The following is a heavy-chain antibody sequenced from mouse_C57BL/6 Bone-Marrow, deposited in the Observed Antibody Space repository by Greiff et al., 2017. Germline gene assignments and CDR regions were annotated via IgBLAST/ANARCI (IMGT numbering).Heavy chain of an antibody. D-gene: IGHD2-4*01. J-gene: IGHJ3*01. CDR2: IYPGGGYT. CDR3: AREGDYDGGFAY. V-gene: IGHV1-63*01. CDR1: GYTFTNYW. Sequence: QVQLQQSGAELVRPGTSVKMSCKASGYTFTNYWIGWAKQRPGHGLEWIGDIYPGGGYTNYNEKFKGKATLTADKSSSTAYMQLSSLTSEDSAIYNCAREGDYDGGFAYWGQGALVTVSA.